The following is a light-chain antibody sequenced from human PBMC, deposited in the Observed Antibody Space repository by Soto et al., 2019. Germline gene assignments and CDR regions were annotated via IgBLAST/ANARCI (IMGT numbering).Light chain of an antibody. V-gene: IGKV1-39*01. Sequence: DIQLTQSHCTLSASVGERVTLTCLASQSISSWLAWYQQKPGKAPKLLIYAASSLQSGVPSRFSGSGSGTEFTLTISSLQPEDFATYYCQQSYSLPPTWTFGQGTKVDIK. J-gene: IGKJ1*01. CDR1: QSISSW. CDR3: QQSYSLPPTWT. CDR2: AAS.